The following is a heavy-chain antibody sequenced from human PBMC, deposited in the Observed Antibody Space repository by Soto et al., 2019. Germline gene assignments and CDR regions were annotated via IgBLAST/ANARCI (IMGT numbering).Heavy chain of an antibody. J-gene: IGHJ5*02. CDR1: GGSISRGGYY. CDR2: IYYSGST. V-gene: IGHV4-61*08. CDR3: ARAVPSYCGGGCYSVCFVP. D-gene: IGHD2-21*02. Sequence: SETLSVTCTVSGGSISRGGYYWIWIRQPPGKGLEWIGYIYYSGSTNYNPSLKSRVTISVDTSKNQFSLKLSSVTAADTAVYYCARAVPSYCGGGCYSVCFVPWGKGILVTVSS.